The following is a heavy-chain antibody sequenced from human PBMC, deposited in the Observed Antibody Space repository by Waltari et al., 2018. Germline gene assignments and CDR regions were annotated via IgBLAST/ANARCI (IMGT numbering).Heavy chain of an antibody. V-gene: IGHV4-34*01. Sequence: QVQLQQWGAGLLKPSETLSLTCAVYGGSFMGYYWSWIRKPPGKGLVWSGEIKHSGSTNDSRSLKSRGTISVDTSKNQFSLKLSSVTAAETAVYYCARGPTSPLGAAPGEYYYRDVWGKGTTVTVSS. CDR1: GGSFMGYY. D-gene: IGHD1-1*01. J-gene: IGHJ6*03. CDR2: IKHSGST. CDR3: ARGPTSPLGAAPGEYYYRDV.